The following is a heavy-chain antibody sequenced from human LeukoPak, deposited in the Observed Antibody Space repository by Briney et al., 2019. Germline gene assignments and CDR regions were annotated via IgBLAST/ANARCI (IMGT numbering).Heavy chain of an antibody. J-gene: IGHJ4*02. CDR3: ARGRLKRVPFTKVAGALDY. CDR2: IGTYNGNT. V-gene: IGHV1-18*01. D-gene: IGHD6-19*01. CDR1: GYTFRNYG. Sequence: ASVKVSCTASGYTFRNYGITWVRQAPGQGLEWMGWIGTYNGNTDYAQKFQGRVIMTADTSTTTAHMELRSLRSDDTAVYYCARGRLKRVPFTKVAGALDYWGQGTRVTVSS.